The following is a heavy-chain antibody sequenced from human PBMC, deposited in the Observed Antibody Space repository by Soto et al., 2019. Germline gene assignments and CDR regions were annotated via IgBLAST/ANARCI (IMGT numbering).Heavy chain of an antibody. D-gene: IGHD5-18*01. J-gene: IGHJ4*02. Sequence: SQTLSLTCAISGDSVSSNSAAWNWIRQSPSRDLEWLGRTYYRSKWYNDYAVSVKSRITINPDTSKNQFSLQLNSVTPEDTAVYYFARERDTAMVISDFDYWGQGTLVTVSS. CDR3: ARERDTAMVISDFDY. CDR1: GDSVSSNSAA. CDR2: TYYRSKWYN. V-gene: IGHV6-1*01.